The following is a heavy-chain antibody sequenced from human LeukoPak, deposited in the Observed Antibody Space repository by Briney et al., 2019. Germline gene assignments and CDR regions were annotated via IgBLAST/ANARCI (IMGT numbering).Heavy chain of an antibody. V-gene: IGHV3-30*02. CDR1: GFTFSGHA. CDR2: IGDDGRDQ. Sequence: GGSLRLSCAASGFTFSGHAMHWVRQTPGVGLEWVASIGDDGRDQHYSDSVKGRFTISRDNSKNTLFLQLNSLRPEDTALYLCARDLMWGFDYWGQGTLVTVSS. D-gene: IGHD7-27*01. J-gene: IGHJ4*02. CDR3: ARDLMWGFDY.